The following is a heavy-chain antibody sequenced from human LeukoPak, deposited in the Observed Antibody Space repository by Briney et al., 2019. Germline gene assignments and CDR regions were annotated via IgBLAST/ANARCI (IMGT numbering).Heavy chain of an antibody. CDR2: MNPNSGNT. Sequence: ASVKVSCKASGYTFTSYDINWVRQATGQGLEWMGWMNPNSGNTGYAQKFQGRVTMTRNTSISTAYMELSSLRSEDTAVYYCARDTSIYGSGSDNWFDPWGQGTLVTVSS. D-gene: IGHD3-10*01. J-gene: IGHJ5*02. CDR1: GYTFTSYD. CDR3: ARDTSIYGSGSDNWFDP. V-gene: IGHV1-8*01.